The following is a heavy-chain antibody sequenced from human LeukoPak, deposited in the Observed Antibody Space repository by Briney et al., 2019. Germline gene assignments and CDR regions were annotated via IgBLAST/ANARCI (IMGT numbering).Heavy chain of an antibody. CDR2: ISSSGSTI. V-gene: IGHV3-48*03. CDR1: GSTFSSYE. Sequence: GGSLRLSCAASGSTFSSYEMNWVRQAPGKGLEWVSCISSSGSTIYYADSVKGRFTISRDNAKNSLYLQMNSLRAEDTAVYYCARVTAVEYYFDYWGQGTLVTVSS. CDR3: ARVTAVEYYFDY. J-gene: IGHJ4*02. D-gene: IGHD6-19*01.